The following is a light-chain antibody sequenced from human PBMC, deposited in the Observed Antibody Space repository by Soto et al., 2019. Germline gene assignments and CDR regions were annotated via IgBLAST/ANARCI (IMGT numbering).Light chain of an antibody. CDR3: QQYGSSP. CDR2: GAS. J-gene: IGKJ5*01. V-gene: IGKV3-20*01. CDR1: KSVSSSY. Sequence: EIVLTQSPGPLSLSPGERATLSCKASKSVSSSYLAWYQQKPGQAPWLLIYGASSRATGIPDRFSGSGSGTDFTLTISRLEPEDFAVYYCQQYGSSPFGQGTRLEIK.